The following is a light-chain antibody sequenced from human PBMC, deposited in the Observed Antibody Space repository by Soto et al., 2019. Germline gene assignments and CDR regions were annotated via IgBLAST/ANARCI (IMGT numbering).Light chain of an antibody. J-gene: IGKJ4*01. CDR2: DAS. CDR3: QEYNYWHPIT. V-gene: IGKV3-11*01. CDR1: QSVSSY. Sequence: EIVLTQSPATLSLSPGERATLSCRASQSVSSYLAWYQQKPGQAPRLLIYDASNRATGIPARFSGSGSGTDFTLTISSLEPEDSAVYYCQEYNYWHPITFGGGTKVEIK.